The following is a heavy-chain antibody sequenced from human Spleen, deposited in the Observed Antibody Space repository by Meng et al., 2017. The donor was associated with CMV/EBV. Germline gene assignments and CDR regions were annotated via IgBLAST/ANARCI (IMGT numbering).Heavy chain of an antibody. J-gene: IGHJ3*02. CDR1: GYSFTNYW. V-gene: IGHV5-51*01. Sequence: GESLKISCKGSGYSFTNYWIGWVRQMPGKGLEWMGIIYPGDSDPRYSPSFQGQVTISADKSISTAYLQWSSLKASDTAMYYCARHPRPMVVLRSGAFDIWGQGTMVTVSS. D-gene: IGHD2-15*01. CDR2: IYPGDSDP. CDR3: ARHPRPMVVLRSGAFDI.